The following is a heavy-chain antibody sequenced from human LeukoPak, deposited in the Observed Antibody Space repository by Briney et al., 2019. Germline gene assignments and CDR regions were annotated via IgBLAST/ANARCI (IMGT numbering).Heavy chain of an antibody. V-gene: IGHV3-11*04. CDR1: GFTFSDYY. D-gene: IGHD5-12*01. CDR2: ISSSGSTI. J-gene: IGHJ4*02. CDR3: VSSHSYSGYEWGMVDY. Sequence: PGGSLRLSCAASGFTFSDYYMSLIRQAPGKGLEWASYISSSGSTIYYADSVKGRFTISRDNAKNSLYLQMNSLRAEDTAVYYCVSSHSYSGYEWGMVDYWGQGTLVTVSS.